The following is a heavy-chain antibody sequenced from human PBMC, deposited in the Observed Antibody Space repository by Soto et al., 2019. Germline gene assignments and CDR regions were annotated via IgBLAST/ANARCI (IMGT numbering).Heavy chain of an antibody. Sequence: EVKLVESGGGLVQPGESLRISCKVSGFMFSDYAMTWVRQAPGKGLEWVSSISKSGLDRDYADSVKGRFTISRDNSENTVHLQMDSLKFEATARYFCMKVRDYWRQGTQVTVST. CDR3: MKVRDY. V-gene: IGHV3-23*04. J-gene: IGHJ4*02. CDR2: ISKSGLDR. CDR1: GFMFSDYA.